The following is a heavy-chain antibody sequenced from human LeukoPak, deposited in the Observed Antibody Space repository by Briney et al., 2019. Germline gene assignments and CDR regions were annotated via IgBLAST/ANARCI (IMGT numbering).Heavy chain of an antibody. Sequence: PGGSLRLSCAASGFTFSNHWINWVRQAPGKGLEWVANINQDGSEKYYADSVKGRFSVSRDNGKNSLYLQMNSLRAEDTAVYYCARASYSYGTYYFDYWGQGTLVTVSS. CDR1: GFTFSNHW. J-gene: IGHJ4*02. V-gene: IGHV3-7*04. CDR3: ARASYSYGTYYFDY. CDR2: INQDGSEK. D-gene: IGHD5-18*01.